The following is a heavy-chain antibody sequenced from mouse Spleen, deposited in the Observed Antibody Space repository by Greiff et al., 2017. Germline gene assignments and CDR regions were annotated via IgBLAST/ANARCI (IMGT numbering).Heavy chain of an antibody. V-gene: IGHV5-16*01. CDR3: ARGYYGGDYFDY. Sequence: DVKLVESEGGLVQPGSSMKLSCTASGFTFSDYYMAWVRQVPEKGLEWVANINYDGSSTYYLDSLKSRFIISRDNAKNILYLQMSSLKSEDTATYYCARGYYGGDYFDYWGQGTTLTVSS. CDR2: INYDGSST. CDR1: GFTFSDYY. J-gene: IGHJ2*01. D-gene: IGHD1-1*01.